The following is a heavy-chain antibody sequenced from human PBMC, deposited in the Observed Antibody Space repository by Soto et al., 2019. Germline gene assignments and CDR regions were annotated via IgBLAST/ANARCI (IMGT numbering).Heavy chain of an antibody. Sequence: GASVKVSCKASGYTFTSYGISWVRQAPGQGLEWMGWISAYNGNTNYAQKLQGRVTMTTDTSTSTAYMELRSLRSDDTAVYYCARDLGGGSYYGVNYFDYWGQGTLVTVSS. D-gene: IGHD1-26*01. V-gene: IGHV1-18*01. CDR3: ARDLGGGSYYGVNYFDY. J-gene: IGHJ4*02. CDR2: ISAYNGNT. CDR1: GYTFTSYG.